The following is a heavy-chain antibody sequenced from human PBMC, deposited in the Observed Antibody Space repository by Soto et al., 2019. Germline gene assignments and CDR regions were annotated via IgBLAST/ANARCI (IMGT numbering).Heavy chain of an antibody. CDR2: INAGNGNT. Sequence: VKVSCKASGYTFTSYAMHWVRQAPGQRLEWMGWINAGNGNTKYSQKFQGRVTITRDTSASTAYMELSSLRSEDTAVYYCARDLAAAGTDYYYYGMDVWGQGTTVTVSS. J-gene: IGHJ6*02. D-gene: IGHD6-13*01. CDR3: ARDLAAAGTDYYYYGMDV. CDR1: GYTFTSYA. V-gene: IGHV1-3*01.